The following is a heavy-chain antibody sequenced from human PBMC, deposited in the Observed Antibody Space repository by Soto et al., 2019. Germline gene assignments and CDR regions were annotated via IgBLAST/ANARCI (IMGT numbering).Heavy chain of an antibody. CDR3: ASHPAIAAAGPPTYYYMDV. J-gene: IGHJ6*03. CDR1: GGSISSYY. V-gene: IGHV4-59*08. D-gene: IGHD6-13*01. Sequence: SETLSLTCTVSGGSISSYYWSWIRQPPGKGLEWIGYIYYSGSTNYNPSLKSRVTISVDTSKNQFSLKLSSVTAADTAVYYCASHPAIAAAGPPTYYYMDVWGKGTTGTVSS. CDR2: IYYSGST.